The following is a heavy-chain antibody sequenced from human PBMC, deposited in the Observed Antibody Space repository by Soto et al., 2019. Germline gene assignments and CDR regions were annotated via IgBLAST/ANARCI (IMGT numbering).Heavy chain of an antibody. CDR2: ISYDGSNK. D-gene: IGHD6-13*01. V-gene: IGHV3-30*18. CDR1: GFTFSSYG. CDR3: AKPVRGSSWYWDY. Sequence: GGSLRLSCAASGFTFSSYGMHWVRQAPGKGLEWVAVISYDGSNKYYADSVKGRFTISRDNSKNTLYLQMNSLRAEDTAVYYCAKPVRGSSWYWDYWGQGTLVTVSS. J-gene: IGHJ4*02.